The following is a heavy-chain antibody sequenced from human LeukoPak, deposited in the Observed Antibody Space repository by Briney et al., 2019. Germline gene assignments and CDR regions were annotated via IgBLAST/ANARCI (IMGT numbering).Heavy chain of an antibody. V-gene: IGHV4-38-2*02. CDR1: GGSFTDYY. Sequence: SETLSLTCEVYGGSFTDYYWGWIRKPPGRGLEWIGSIYHSGSTYYNPSLKSRVTMSLDTSKNQFSLKLSSVTAADTAVYYCARDGPYYYDSSGYYDAFDIWGQGTMVTVSS. CDR2: IYHSGST. D-gene: IGHD3-22*01. CDR3: ARDGPYYYDSSGYYDAFDI. J-gene: IGHJ3*02.